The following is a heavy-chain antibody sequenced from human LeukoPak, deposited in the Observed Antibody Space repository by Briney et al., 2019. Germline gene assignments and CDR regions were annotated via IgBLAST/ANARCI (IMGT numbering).Heavy chain of an antibody. Sequence: ASVKVSCKASGYTFTGYYMHWVRQAPGQGLEWMGWINPNSGGTNYAQKFQGWVTMTRDTSISTAYMELSRLRSDDTAVYYCARDPLALEYSSSQGYFDYWGQGTLVTVSS. CDR3: ARDPLALEYSSSQGYFDY. V-gene: IGHV1-2*04. D-gene: IGHD6-6*01. J-gene: IGHJ4*02. CDR2: INPNSGGT. CDR1: GYTFTGYY.